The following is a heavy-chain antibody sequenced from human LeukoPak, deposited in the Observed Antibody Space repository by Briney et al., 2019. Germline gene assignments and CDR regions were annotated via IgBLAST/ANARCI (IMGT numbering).Heavy chain of an antibody. CDR1: GYPFDNFG. CDR3: ARHRVGGDLTGVSLY. J-gene: IGHJ4*01. D-gene: IGHD4-17*01. V-gene: IGHV1-18*01. Sequence: ASGKVSCKASGYPFDNFGLTWVRQAPGQGLEWMRWISAYNGNTHYAQKFRGRLTLTTETSTSTAYLELRSLKSVDTAVYYCARHRVGGDLTGVSLYWGQGTLVTVSS. CDR2: ISAYNGNT.